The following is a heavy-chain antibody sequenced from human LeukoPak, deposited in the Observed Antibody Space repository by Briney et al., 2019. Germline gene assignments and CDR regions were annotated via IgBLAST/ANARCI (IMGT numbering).Heavy chain of an antibody. CDR3: TRVVVTQRWSFDY. CDR1: GFTFSTYA. J-gene: IGHJ4*02. Sequence: GGSLILSCAASGFTFSTYAMHWIRQAPGKGLEWVAAITSDGSKKYYADSVKGRFPISRDNSMNTLYLQMNSLTTEDTAVYYCTRVVVTQRWSFDYWGQGTLVTVSS. V-gene: IGHV3-30*04. D-gene: IGHD5-18*01. CDR2: ITSDGSKK.